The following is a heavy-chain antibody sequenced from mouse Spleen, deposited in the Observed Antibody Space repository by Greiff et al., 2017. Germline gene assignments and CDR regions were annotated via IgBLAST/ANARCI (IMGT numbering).Heavy chain of an antibody. CDR2: IWSGGST. CDR1: GFSLTSYG. Sequence: VQLQQSGPGLVQPSQSLSITCTVSGFSLTSYGVHWVRQSPGKGLAWLGVIWSGGSTDYNAAFISRLSISKDNSKSQVFFKMNSLHADDTAIYYCARSENGLYWYFDVWGAGTTVTVSS. V-gene: IGHV2-2*01. CDR3: ARSENGLYWYFDV. J-gene: IGHJ1*01.